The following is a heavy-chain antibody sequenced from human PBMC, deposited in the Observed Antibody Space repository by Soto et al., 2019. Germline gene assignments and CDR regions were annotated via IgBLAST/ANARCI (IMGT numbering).Heavy chain of an antibody. V-gene: IGHV1-69*02. Sequence: SVKVSCKASGGTFSIYTISWVLQAPGQGLEWMGRIIPILGIANYAQKFQGRVTITADKSTSTAYMELSSLRSEDTAVYYCARAKSGYGDYEGAFDIWGQGTMVTVSS. J-gene: IGHJ3*02. CDR3: ARAKSGYGDYEGAFDI. CDR1: GGTFSIYT. CDR2: IIPILGIA. D-gene: IGHD4-17*01.